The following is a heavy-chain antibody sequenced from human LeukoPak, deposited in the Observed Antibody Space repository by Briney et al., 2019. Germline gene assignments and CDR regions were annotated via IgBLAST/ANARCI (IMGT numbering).Heavy chain of an antibody. CDR3: ARATPVEMATIYYYYGMDV. J-gene: IGHJ6*02. D-gene: IGHD5-24*01. CDR1: GFTFSSYG. CDR2: IWYDGSNK. V-gene: IGHV3-33*01. Sequence: GGSLRLSCAASGFTFSSYGMHWVRQAPGKGLEWVAVIWYDGSNKYYADSVKGRFTISRDNSKNTLYLQMNSLRAEDTAVYYCARATPVEMATIYYYYGMDVWGQGTTVTVSS.